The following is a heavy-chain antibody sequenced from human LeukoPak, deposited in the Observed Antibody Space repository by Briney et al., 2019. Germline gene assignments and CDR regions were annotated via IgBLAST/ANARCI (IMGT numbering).Heavy chain of an antibody. V-gene: IGHV3-7*05. J-gene: IGHJ4*02. CDR2: IKQDGSEI. CDR1: GFSFSSYW. Sequence: GGSLRLSCAASGFSFSSYWMSWVRQAPGRGLQWVASIKQDGSEIYYVESVKGRFTISRDDAKNSLYLQMSSLRADDTAVYYCAREGQGYGGKDYWGQGTRVTVSS. CDR3: AREGQGYGGKDY. D-gene: IGHD4-23*01.